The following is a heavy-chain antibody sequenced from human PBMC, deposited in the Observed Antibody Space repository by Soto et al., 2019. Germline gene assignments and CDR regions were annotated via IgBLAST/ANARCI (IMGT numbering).Heavy chain of an antibody. CDR2: IFYNGTT. J-gene: IGHJ5*02. CDR3: ARHDSGAAARPWFLHH. D-gene: IGHD3-22*01. V-gene: IGHV4-59*08. CDR1: GGSIRSYY. Sequence: SETLSLTCTVSGGSIRSYYWSWIRQPPGEGLEWIGHIFYNGTTKYNPSLKSRVTISVDTSRNQFSLKLNSVTAADTAFYFCARHDSGAAARPWFLHHWGQGTLVTVSS.